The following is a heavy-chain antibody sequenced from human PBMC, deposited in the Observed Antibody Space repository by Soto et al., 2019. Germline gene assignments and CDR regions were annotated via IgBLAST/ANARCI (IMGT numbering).Heavy chain of an antibody. V-gene: IGHV1-69*12. CDR3: ASLLRGYSGTGDY. D-gene: IGHD5-12*01. CDR1: GGTFSSYA. Sequence: QVQLVQSGAEVKKPGSSVKVSCKASGGTFSSYAISWVRQAPGHGLEWMGGIIPIFGTAKYAQKFQGRVTITADESTSTAYMELSSLRSEDTAVYYCASLLRGYSGTGDYWGQGTLVTVSS. CDR2: IIPIFGTA. J-gene: IGHJ4*02.